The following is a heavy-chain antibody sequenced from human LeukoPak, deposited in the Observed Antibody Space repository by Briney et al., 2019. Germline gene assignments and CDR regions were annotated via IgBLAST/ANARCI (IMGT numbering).Heavy chain of an antibody. CDR1: GFTFGSFA. Sequence: GGSLRLSCEASGFTFGSFAMYWVRQAPGKGLDWIAGIFGSGGSPHYADSVKGRFTISRDNSKNTVYLQINSLRAEDTAVYYCGKTTAGYSSGQKPAWPVDYWGQGTLVTISS. J-gene: IGHJ4*02. CDR2: IFGSGGSP. D-gene: IGHD5-18*01. CDR3: GKTTAGYSSGQKPAWPVDY. V-gene: IGHV3-23*01.